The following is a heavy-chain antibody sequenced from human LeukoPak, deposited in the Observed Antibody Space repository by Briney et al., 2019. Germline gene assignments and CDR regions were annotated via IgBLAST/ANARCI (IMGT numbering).Heavy chain of an antibody. V-gene: IGHV3-43*02. CDR2: ITGDGGRT. Sequence: GGSLRPSCAASGFTFDDYAMHWVRQAPGKGLEWVSFITGDGGRTYYADSVKGRFTISRDNSKKSLYLQMSRLRTEDTALYFCAKDRDTSGYTHWGQGTLVSVSS. D-gene: IGHD3-22*01. CDR1: GFTFDDYA. CDR3: AKDRDTSGYTH. J-gene: IGHJ4*02.